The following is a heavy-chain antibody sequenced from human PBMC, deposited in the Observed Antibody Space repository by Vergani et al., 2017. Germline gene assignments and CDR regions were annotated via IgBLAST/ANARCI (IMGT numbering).Heavy chain of an antibody. CDR1: GFTFNHYA. J-gene: IGHJ6*02. Sequence: EVQLVESGGGIVKPGGSLRLSCAASGFTFNHYAMNWVRQAPGKGLEWVSGISGSGGSTYYAGSVKGRFTISRDSSKNTLYLQMNSLSAGDPAVYYFAKANPRNSGYDYLYYYHAMDVWCQGTTVTVSS. V-gene: IGHV3-23*04. CDR3: AKANPRNSGYDYLYYYHAMDV. CDR2: ISGSGGST. D-gene: IGHD5-12*01.